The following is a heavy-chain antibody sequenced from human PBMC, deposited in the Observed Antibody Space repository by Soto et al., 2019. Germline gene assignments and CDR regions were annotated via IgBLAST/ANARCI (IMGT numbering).Heavy chain of an antibody. CDR1: GYTFIDYY. Sequence: ASVKVSCKTSGYTFIDYYMHWVRQAPGQGLEWMGWINPNGGGTNYAQKFQGWVTMTRDTSINTAYMELNRLTSDDTAVYYCARDKGSGWYEVDYWGQGSLVTVSS. CDR2: INPNGGGT. D-gene: IGHD6-19*01. CDR3: ARDKGSGWYEVDY. J-gene: IGHJ4*02. V-gene: IGHV1-2*04.